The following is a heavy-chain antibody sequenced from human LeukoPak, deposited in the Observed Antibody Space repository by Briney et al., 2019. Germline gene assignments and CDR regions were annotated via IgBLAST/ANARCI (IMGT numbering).Heavy chain of an antibody. V-gene: IGHV4-4*08. Sequence: SETLSLTCTVSGGSISSYYWSWIRQPPGKGLEWIGRIYTSGSTNYNPSLKSRVTISVDTSKNQFSLKLSSVTAADTAVYYCARGMLYYDILTGYRDYYMDVWGKGTTVTISS. CDR3: ARGMLYYDILTGYRDYYMDV. D-gene: IGHD3-9*01. J-gene: IGHJ6*03. CDR1: GGSISSYY. CDR2: IYTSGST.